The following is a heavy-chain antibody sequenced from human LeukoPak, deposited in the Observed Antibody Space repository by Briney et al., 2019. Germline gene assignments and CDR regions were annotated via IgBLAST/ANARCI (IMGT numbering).Heavy chain of an antibody. J-gene: IGHJ3*02. CDR2: ISWNSGSI. V-gene: IGHV3-9*03. D-gene: IGHD1-26*01. Sequence: AGGSLRLSCAASGFTFDVYAMHWVRQAPGKGLEWVSGISWNSGSIGYADSVKGRFTISRDNAKNSLYLQMNSLRAEDMALYYCAKGKWEKTGSAFDIWGQGTMVTVSS. CDR1: GFTFDVYA. CDR3: AKGKWEKTGSAFDI.